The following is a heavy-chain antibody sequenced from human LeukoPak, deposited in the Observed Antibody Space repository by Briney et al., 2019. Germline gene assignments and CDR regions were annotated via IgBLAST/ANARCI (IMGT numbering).Heavy chain of an antibody. CDR2: INPNSGGT. D-gene: IGHD2-15*01. V-gene: IGHV1-2*02. Sequence: ASVKVSCKASGYTFTGYYMHWVRHAPGQGLEWMGCINPNSGGTNYAEKFQGRVTMTRETSISTAYMELSRLRSDDTAVYYCAREDIVVVVARMDVWGQGTTVTVSS. J-gene: IGHJ6*02. CDR3: AREDIVVVVARMDV. CDR1: GYTFTGYY.